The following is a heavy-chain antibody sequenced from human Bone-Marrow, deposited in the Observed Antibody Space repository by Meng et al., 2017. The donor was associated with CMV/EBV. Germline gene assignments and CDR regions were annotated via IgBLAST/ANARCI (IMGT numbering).Heavy chain of an antibody. J-gene: IGHJ6*02. CDR1: GFTFDDYG. V-gene: IGHV3-20*04. D-gene: IGHD6-13*01. CDR3: VKDKGSSWYWHYGMDV. Sequence: GESLKISCAASGFTFDDYGMSWVRQAPGKGLEWVSGINWNGGSTGYADSVKGRFTISRDNAKNSLYLQMNSLRAEDTALYYCVKDKGSSWYWHYGMDVWGQGTTVTVSS. CDR2: INWNGGST.